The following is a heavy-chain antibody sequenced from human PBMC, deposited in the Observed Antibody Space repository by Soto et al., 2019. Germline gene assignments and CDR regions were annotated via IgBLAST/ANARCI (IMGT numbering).Heavy chain of an antibody. V-gene: IGHV4-61*01. CDR2: IFFSGAT. D-gene: IGHD3-10*01. Sequence: QVQLQESGPGLVKPSETLSLTCIVSGDSVTFGHYYWSWIRPPPGKGLEGIGHIFFSGATNYSPSIKRSGTMLVDSSTSQSFLNLTSMTAADSAIYFCAGAGSDSSGSSLCRCLDVWGHGTTVTVSS. CDR1: GDSVTFGHYY. J-gene: IGHJ6*02. CDR3: AGAGSDSSGSSLCRCLDV.